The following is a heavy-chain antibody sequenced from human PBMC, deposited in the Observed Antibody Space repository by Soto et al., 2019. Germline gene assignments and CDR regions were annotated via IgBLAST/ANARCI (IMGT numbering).Heavy chain of an antibody. CDR1: GFTVSSNY. CDR3: ARAPAYYYGMDV. V-gene: IGHV3-66*01. CDR2: IYSGGST. J-gene: IGHJ6*02. Sequence: EVQLVESGGGLVQPGGSLRLSCAASGFTVSSNYMSWVRQAPGKGLEWVSVIYSGGSTYYADSVKGRFTISRDNSKNTLYLQMNSLRAEDTAVYYCARAPAYYYGMDVWGQGTTVTVSS.